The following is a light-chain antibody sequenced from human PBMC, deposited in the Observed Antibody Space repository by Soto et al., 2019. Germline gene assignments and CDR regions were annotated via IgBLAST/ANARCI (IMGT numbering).Light chain of an antibody. Sequence: DIQMTQSPSTLSASVGDRVTITCRASQSISPWLAWYQQKPGKRPNLLIYKASSLESGVPARFSGSRSGTEFTLTISSLQPDDFATYYCLQSNTYPWTFGKGTKVEIK. CDR2: KAS. CDR3: LQSNTYPWT. CDR1: QSISPW. V-gene: IGKV1-5*03. J-gene: IGKJ1*01.